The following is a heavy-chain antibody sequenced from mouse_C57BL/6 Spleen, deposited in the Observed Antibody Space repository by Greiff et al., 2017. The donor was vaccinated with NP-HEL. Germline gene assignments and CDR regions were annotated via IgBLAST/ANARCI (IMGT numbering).Heavy chain of an antibody. CDR3: TRFSTGDFDY. CDR1: GFTFSSYA. CDR2: ISSGGDYI. Sequence: EVMLVESGEGLVKPGGSLKLSCAASGFTFSSYAMSWVRQTPEKRLEWVAYISSGGDYIYNADTVKGRITISRDNARNTLYLQMSSLKSEDTAMYYCTRFSTGDFDYWGQGTTLTVSS. J-gene: IGHJ2*01. D-gene: IGHD4-1*02. V-gene: IGHV5-9-1*02.